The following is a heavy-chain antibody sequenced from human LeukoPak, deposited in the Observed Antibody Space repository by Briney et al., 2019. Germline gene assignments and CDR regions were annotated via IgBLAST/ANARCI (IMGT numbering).Heavy chain of an antibody. V-gene: IGHV3-7*03. CDR1: GFTFSSYW. J-gene: IGHJ3*02. Sequence: GGSLRLSCAASGFTFSSYWMSWVRQAPGKGLEWVANIKQDGSEKYYVDSVKGRFTISRDNAKNSLYLQMNSLRAEDTAVYYCARGLERRRDAFGIWGQGTMVTVSS. D-gene: IGHD1-1*01. CDR2: IKQDGSEK. CDR3: ARGLERRRDAFGI.